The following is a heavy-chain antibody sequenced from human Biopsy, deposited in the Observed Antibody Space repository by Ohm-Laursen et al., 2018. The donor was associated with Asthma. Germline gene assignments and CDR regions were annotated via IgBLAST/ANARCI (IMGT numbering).Heavy chain of an antibody. J-gene: IGHJ6*02. Sequence: ASVKVSCKASGYNFISFAIHWVRQAPGQRLEWMGWISVYNGNTKVAQKLQDRVTMITDTSTSTAYMELRSLRSDDTAVYFCARAVDYSHYYGIDVWGQGTTVTVS. CDR1: GYNFISFA. V-gene: IGHV1-18*01. CDR2: ISVYNGNT. D-gene: IGHD3-10*01. CDR3: ARAVDYSHYYGIDV.